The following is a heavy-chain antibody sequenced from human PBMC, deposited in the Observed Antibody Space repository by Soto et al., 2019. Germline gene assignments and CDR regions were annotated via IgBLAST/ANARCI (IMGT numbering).Heavy chain of an antibody. J-gene: IGHJ6*02. D-gene: IGHD3-3*01. CDR2: IIPIFGTA. CDR1: GGTFSSYA. Sequence: SVKVSCKASGGTFSSYAISWVRQAPGQGLEWMGGIIPIFGTANYAQKFQGRVTITADESTSTAYMELSSLRSEDTAVYYCAREDTIFGVVIMSPNVGPKTNYYYGMDVWGQGTTVTVSS. V-gene: IGHV1-69*13. CDR3: AREDTIFGVVIMSPNVGPKTNYYYGMDV.